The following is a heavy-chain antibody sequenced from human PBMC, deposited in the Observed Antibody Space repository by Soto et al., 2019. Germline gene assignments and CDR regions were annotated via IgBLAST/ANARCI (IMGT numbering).Heavy chain of an antibody. CDR1: GDSIXXXX. CDR3: ARLSMITFGGIRKDAFDV. D-gene: IGHD3-16*01. CDR2: IYYSGST. V-gene: IGHV4-59*08. J-gene: IGHJ3*01. Sequence: QVQLQESGPGLVKPSETLSLTCTVSGDSIXXXXXXXXXXXXXXGLEWIGYIYYSGSTNYNPSLKSRVTISVDTSKNQFSLKLSSVTAADTAVYYCARLSMITFGGIRKDAFDVWGQGTMVTVSS.